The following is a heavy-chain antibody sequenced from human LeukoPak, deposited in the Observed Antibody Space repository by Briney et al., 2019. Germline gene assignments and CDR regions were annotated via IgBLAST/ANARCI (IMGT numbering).Heavy chain of an antibody. J-gene: IGHJ3*02. Sequence: SQTLSLTCAISGDSVSSNSAAWNWIRQSPSRGLEWLGRTYYRSKWYNDYAVSVKSRITINPDTSKNQFSLQLNSVTPEDTAVYYCARDPYYYDSSGYYYAPGAFDIWGQGTMVTVSS. CDR3: ARDPYYYDSSGYYYAPGAFDI. CDR1: GDSVSSNSAA. D-gene: IGHD3-22*01. CDR2: TYYRSKWYN. V-gene: IGHV6-1*01.